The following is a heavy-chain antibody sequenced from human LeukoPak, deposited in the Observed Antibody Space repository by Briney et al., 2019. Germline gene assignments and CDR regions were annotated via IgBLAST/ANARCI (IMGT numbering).Heavy chain of an antibody. CDR2: ISSSGSTI. CDR3: ARSTLGYCSSTSCHPNWFDP. J-gene: IGHJ5*02. Sequence: GGSLRLSCAASGFTFSDYYMSWIRQAPGKGLEWVSYISSSGSTIYYADSVKGRFTISRDNAKNSLYLQMNSLRAEDTAVYYCARSTLGYCSSTSCHPNWFDPWGQGTLVTVSS. V-gene: IGHV3-11*01. D-gene: IGHD2-2*01. CDR1: GFTFSDYY.